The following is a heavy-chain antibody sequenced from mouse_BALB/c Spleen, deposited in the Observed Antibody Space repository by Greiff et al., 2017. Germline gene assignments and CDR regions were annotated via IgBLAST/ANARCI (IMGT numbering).Heavy chain of an antibody. CDR3: ARIEGGNYHFDY. Sequence: QVTLKVSGPGILQPSQTLSLTCSFSGFSLSTSGMGVGWIRQPSGKGLEWLAHIWWDDDKYYNTALKSGLTISKDTSKNQVFLKIASVDTADTATYYCARIEGGNYHFDYWGQGTTLTVSS. J-gene: IGHJ2*01. CDR1: GFSLSTSGMG. V-gene: IGHV8-8*01. D-gene: IGHD2-1*01. CDR2: IWWDDDK.